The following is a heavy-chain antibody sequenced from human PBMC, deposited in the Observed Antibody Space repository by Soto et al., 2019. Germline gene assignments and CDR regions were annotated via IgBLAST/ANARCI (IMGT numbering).Heavy chain of an antibody. Sequence: LRLSCAACGFTFSSYGMHWVRQAPGKGLEWVAVISYDGSNKYYADSVKGRFTISRDNSKNTLYLQMNSLRAEDTAVYYCAKDITMVRGVIVYYYYGMDVWGQGTTVTVSS. J-gene: IGHJ6*02. D-gene: IGHD3-10*01. CDR1: GFTFSSYG. CDR3: AKDITMVRGVIVYYYYGMDV. V-gene: IGHV3-30*18. CDR2: ISYDGSNK.